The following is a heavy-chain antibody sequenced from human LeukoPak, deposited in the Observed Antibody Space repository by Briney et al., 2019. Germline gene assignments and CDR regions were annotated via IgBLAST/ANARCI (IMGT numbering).Heavy chain of an antibody. J-gene: IGHJ4*02. V-gene: IGHV1-69*13. CDR1: GGTFSSYA. D-gene: IGHD3-10*01. CDR3: ARSDGSGSYYNEYYFDY. Sequence: SVKVSCKASGGTFSSYAISWVRQAPGQGLEWMGGIIPIFGTANYAQKFQGRVTITADESTSTADMELSSLRSEDTAVYYCARSDGSGSYYNEYYFDYWGQGTLVTVSS. CDR2: IIPIFGTA.